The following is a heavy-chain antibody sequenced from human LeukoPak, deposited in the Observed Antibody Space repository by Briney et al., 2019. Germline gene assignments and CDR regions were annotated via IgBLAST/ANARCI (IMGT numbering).Heavy chain of an antibody. V-gene: IGHV1-69*05. Sequence: ASVKVSCKASGGTFSSYAISWVRQAPGQGLEWMGGIIPIFGTANYAQKFQGRVTITTDESTSTAYMELSSLRSEDTAVYYCATPIPIFGGAKREGYFAYWGQGTL. CDR2: IIPIFGTA. CDR3: ATPIPIFGGAKREGYFAY. J-gene: IGHJ4*02. CDR1: GGTFSSYA. D-gene: IGHD3-3*01.